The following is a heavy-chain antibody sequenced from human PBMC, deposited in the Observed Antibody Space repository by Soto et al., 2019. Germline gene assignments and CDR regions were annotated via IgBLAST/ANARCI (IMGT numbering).Heavy chain of an antibody. D-gene: IGHD6-13*01. Sequence: SETLSLTCAVYGGSFSGYYWSWIRQPPGKGLEWIGEINHSGSTNYNPSLKSRVTISVDTSKNQFSLKLSSVTAADTAVYYCAGAGGIFDYWGQGTLVTVSS. V-gene: IGHV4-34*01. CDR3: AGAGGIFDY. J-gene: IGHJ4*02. CDR2: INHSGST. CDR1: GGSFSGYY.